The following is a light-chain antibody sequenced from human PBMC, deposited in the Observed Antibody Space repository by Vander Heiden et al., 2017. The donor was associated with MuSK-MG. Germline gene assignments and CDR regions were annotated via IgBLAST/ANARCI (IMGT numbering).Light chain of an antibody. CDR1: QSVSSN. V-gene: IGKV3-15*01. CDR2: GAS. J-gene: IGKJ1*01. Sequence: EIVMTQSPATLSVSPGERAALSCRASQSVSSNLAWYQQKPGQAPRLLIYGASTRATGIPARFSGSGSGTEFTLTISSLQSEDSAVYYCQQYNTWPPTFGQGTKVEIK. CDR3: QQYNTWPPT.